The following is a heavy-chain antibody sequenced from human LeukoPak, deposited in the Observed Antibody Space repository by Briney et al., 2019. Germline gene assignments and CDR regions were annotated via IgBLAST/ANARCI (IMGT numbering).Heavy chain of an antibody. Sequence: PGGSLRLSCAASGFTFSSYWMSWVRQAPGKGLEWVANIKQDGSEKYYVDSVKGRFTISRDNAKNSLYLQMNSLRAEDTAVYYCARGIWYSSSWYPYYYYYYMDVWGKGTTVTVSS. CDR1: GFTFSSYW. CDR2: IKQDGSEK. D-gene: IGHD6-13*01. V-gene: IGHV3-7*01. J-gene: IGHJ6*03. CDR3: ARGIWYSSSWYPYYYYYYMDV.